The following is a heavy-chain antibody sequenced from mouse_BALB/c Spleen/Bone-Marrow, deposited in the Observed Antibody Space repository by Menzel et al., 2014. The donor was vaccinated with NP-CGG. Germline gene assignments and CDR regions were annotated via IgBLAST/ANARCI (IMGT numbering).Heavy chain of an antibody. Sequence: VKLVESGPGLVAPSQRLPITCTVSGFSLTGYGVNWVRQPPGKGLEWLGMIWGDGSTDYNSALKSRLSISKDNSKNQVFLKMNSLQTDDTARYYCASSTMITTGFAYWGQGTLVTVSA. CDR3: ASSTMITTGFAY. J-gene: IGHJ3*01. V-gene: IGHV2-6-7*01. D-gene: IGHD2-4*01. CDR1: GFSLTGYG. CDR2: IWGDGST.